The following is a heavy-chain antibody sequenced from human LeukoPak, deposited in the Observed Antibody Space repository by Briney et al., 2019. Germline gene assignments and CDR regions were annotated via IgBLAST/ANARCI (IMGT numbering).Heavy chain of an antibody. CDR1: GGSISSYY. CDR2: IYYSGST. D-gene: IGHD6-13*01. J-gene: IGHJ5*02. Sequence: SETLSLTCTVSGGSISSYYWSWIRQPPGKGLEWIGYIYYSGSTNYNPSLKSRVTISVDTSKNQFSLKLSSVTAADTAVYYCARDRRSDSSSWYWFDPWGQGTLVTVSS. CDR3: ARDRRSDSSSWYWFDP. V-gene: IGHV4-59*12.